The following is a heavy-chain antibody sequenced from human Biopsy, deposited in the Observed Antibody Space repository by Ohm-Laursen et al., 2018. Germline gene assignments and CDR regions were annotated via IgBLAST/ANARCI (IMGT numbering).Heavy chain of an antibody. Sequence: SLRLSCAASVFTFSSYSMNWVRQAPGTGLEWVSFISSGSSPIYYADSVKGRFTISRDDAKNSLYLQMNSLRAEDTAVYYCARGRTGGWGQGTLVTVSS. CDR1: VFTFSSYS. J-gene: IGHJ4*02. V-gene: IGHV3-48*01. CDR2: ISSGSSPI. D-gene: IGHD1/OR15-1a*01. CDR3: ARGRTGG.